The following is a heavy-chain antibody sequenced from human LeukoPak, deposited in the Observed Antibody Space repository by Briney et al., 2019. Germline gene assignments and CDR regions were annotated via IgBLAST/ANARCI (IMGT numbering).Heavy chain of an antibody. V-gene: IGHV3-21*01. Sequence: GGSLRLSCAASGFTFSSYSMNWVRQAPGKGLEWVSSISSSSSYIYYADPVKGRFTISRDNAKNSLYLQMNSLRAEDTAVYYCARGKYYDFWSGYFDHYYYYYGMDVWGQGTAVTVSS. CDR3: ARGKYYDFWSGYFDHYYYYYGMDV. CDR1: GFTFSSYS. J-gene: IGHJ6*02. CDR2: ISSSSSYI. D-gene: IGHD3-3*01.